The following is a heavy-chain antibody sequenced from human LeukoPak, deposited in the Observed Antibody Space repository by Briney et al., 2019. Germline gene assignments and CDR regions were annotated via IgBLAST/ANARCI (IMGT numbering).Heavy chain of an antibody. D-gene: IGHD2-2*01. Sequence: GGSLRLSCAASGFTFSSYGMHWVRQAPGKGLEWVAFIRYDGSNKYYADSVKGRFTISRDNSKNTLYLEMNSLRAEDTAVDYCAKDSNQLLIDYFDYWGQGTLVTVSS. CDR3: AKDSNQLLIDYFDY. V-gene: IGHV3-30*02. J-gene: IGHJ4*02. CDR1: GFTFSSYG. CDR2: IRYDGSNK.